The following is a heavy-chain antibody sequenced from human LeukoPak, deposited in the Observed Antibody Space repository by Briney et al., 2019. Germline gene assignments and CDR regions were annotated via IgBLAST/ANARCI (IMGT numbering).Heavy chain of an antibody. CDR3: ATMSEERFLEWLPYDAFDI. D-gene: IGHD3-3*01. V-gene: IGHV1-24*01. CDR2: FDPEDGET. CDR1: GYTLTELS. J-gene: IGHJ3*02. Sequence: ASVKVSCKVSGYTLTELSMHWVGQAPGKGREWMGGFDPEDGETIYAQKFQGRDTITEDTATDKDYMELRSLRSQDTAVYYCATMSEERFLEWLPYDAFDIWGQGTMVTVSS.